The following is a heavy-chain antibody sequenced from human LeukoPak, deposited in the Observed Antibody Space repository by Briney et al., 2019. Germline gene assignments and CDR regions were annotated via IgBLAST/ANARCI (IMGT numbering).Heavy chain of an antibody. CDR3: AKGHYDSSGYYGLVDY. CDR1: GFTFYNYA. J-gene: IGHJ4*02. V-gene: IGHV3-23*01. CDR2: ISGGGGST. D-gene: IGHD3-22*01. Sequence: GGSLRLSCAASGFTFYNYAMSWVRQAPGKGLEWVSAISGGGGSTYYADSVKGRFTISRDNSKNTLYLQMNSLRAEDTAVYYCAKGHYDSSGYYGLVDYWGQGTLVTVSS.